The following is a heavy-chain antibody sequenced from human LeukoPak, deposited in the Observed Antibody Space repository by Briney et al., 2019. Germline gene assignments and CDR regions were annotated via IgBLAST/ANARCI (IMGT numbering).Heavy chain of an antibody. CDR1: GFTFSSYE. V-gene: IGHV3-48*03. CDR3: AGVTRYWYFDL. Sequence: PGGSLRLSCAASGFTFSSYEMTWVRQAPGKGLEWISYIGSSGVSTIYYADSVKGRFTISRDNAKNSLFLQMNSLRAEDTAVYYCAGVTRYWYFDLWGRGTLVTVSS. CDR2: IGSSGVSTI. J-gene: IGHJ2*01.